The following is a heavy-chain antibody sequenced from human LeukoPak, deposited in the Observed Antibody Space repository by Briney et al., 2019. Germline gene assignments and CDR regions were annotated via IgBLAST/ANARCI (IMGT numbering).Heavy chain of an antibody. D-gene: IGHD4-23*01. CDR1: GFTFSSYS. CDR2: ISNSSSYI. J-gene: IGHJ4*02. V-gene: IGHV3-21*01. CDR3: ARDQHYGGNSVDY. Sequence: GGSLRLSCAASGFTFSSYSMNWVRQAPGKGLEWVSSISNSSSYIYYADSVKGRFTISRDNAKISLYLQMNSLRAEDTAVYYCARDQHYGGNSVDYWGQGTLVAVSS.